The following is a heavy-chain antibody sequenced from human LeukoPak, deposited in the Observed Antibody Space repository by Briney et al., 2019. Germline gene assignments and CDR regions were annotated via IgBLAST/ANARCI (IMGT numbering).Heavy chain of an antibody. D-gene: IGHD3-22*01. CDR2: INHDGSST. CDR1: GFTFSTFW. V-gene: IGHV3-74*01. Sequence: GGSLRLSCATSGFTFSTFWMHWVRQAPGKGLVWVSRINHDGSSTNYADSVKGRFTISRDNAKNTLYLQMNSLRAEDTAVYYCVRDGGYDSSGYWQKYFDTWGQGTLVTVSS. J-gene: IGHJ4*02. CDR3: VRDGGYDSSGYWQKYFDT.